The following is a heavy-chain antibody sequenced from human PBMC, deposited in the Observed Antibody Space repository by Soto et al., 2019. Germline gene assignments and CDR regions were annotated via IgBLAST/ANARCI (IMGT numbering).Heavy chain of an antibody. D-gene: IGHD1-1*01. Sequence: QVQLQQWGAGLLKPSETLSLTCAVYGGSVNRGNYYWSWIRQPPGKGLGWMGEMRHSGGTHFNPSLKSRVTLSVDTSKNQFSLKMSSVTAADTALYYCARVERGTATTVVDAFDIWGPGTLVTVSS. CDR1: GGSVNRGNYY. CDR3: ARVERGTATTVVDAFDI. J-gene: IGHJ3*02. V-gene: IGHV4-34*01. CDR2: MRHSGGT.